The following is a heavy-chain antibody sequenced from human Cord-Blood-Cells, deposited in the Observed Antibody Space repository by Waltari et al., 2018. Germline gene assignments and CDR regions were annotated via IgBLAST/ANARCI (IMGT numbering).Heavy chain of an antibody. CDR3: ARAPSIVGATGGFDY. CDR1: GGSFSGYY. J-gene: IGHJ4*02. V-gene: IGHV4-34*01. D-gene: IGHD1-26*01. CDR2: INHSGST. Sequence: QVQLQQWGAGLLKPSETLSLPCAVYGGSFSGYYWSWIRQPPGKGLEWIGEINHSGSTNYNPSLKSRVTISVDTSKNQFSLKLSSVTAADTAVYYCARAPSIVGATGGFDYWGQGTLVTVSS.